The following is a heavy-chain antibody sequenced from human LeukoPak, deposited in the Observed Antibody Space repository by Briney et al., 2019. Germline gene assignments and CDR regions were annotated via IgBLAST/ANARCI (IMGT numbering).Heavy chain of an antibody. CDR2: ISAYNGNT. CDR1: GYAFTSYG. D-gene: IGHD3-10*01. Sequence: ASVKVSCKASGYAFTSYGISWVRQAPGQGLEWMGWISAYNGNTNYAQKLQGRVTMTTDTSTSTAYMELRSLRSDDTAVYYCARSLWFGESYYMDVWGKGTTVTVSS. V-gene: IGHV1-18*01. CDR3: ARSLWFGESYYMDV. J-gene: IGHJ6*03.